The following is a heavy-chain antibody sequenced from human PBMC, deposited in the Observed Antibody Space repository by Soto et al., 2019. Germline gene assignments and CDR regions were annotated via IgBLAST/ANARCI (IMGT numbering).Heavy chain of an antibody. Sequence: GXSLRLSCAASGFTFPSSAMAWVRQAPGNGLQWAXTINSXRNTHSADSVXXRFTISRXXYKNTLYLQMNSMRAEDPAVYYCASRGVYYFDHWGQGSLVTVSS. CDR3: ASRGVYYFDH. V-gene: IGHV3-23*01. CDR1: GFTFPSSA. CDR2: INSXRNT. D-gene: IGHD2-8*02. J-gene: IGHJ4*02.